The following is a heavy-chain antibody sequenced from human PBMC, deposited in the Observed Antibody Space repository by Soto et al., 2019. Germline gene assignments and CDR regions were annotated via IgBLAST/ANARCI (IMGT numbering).Heavy chain of an antibody. V-gene: IGHV5-51*01. J-gene: IGHJ3*02. CDR3: ASAPNTMIVVAPGAFDI. CDR2: IYPDGSDT. CDR1: GYNFATYW. D-gene: IGHD3-22*01. Sequence: GESLKISCKGSGYNFATYWIGWVRQMPGKGLEWMGIIYPDGSDTRYSPSFQGQVTISAAKSISTAYLQWSSLKASDTAMYYCASAPNTMIVVAPGAFDIWGQGTMVTVSS.